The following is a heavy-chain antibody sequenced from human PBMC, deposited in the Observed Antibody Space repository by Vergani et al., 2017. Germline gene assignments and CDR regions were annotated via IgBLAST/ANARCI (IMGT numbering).Heavy chain of an antibody. J-gene: IGHJ6*02. D-gene: IGHD2-8*01. CDR3: AMDCTSGGCPDNYGMDV. V-gene: IGHV3-21*06. Sequence: VQLVESGGGLVKPGGSLRLSCPASGFTFSDFSMSWVRQAPGKRLEWVAFIGSSGPYINYADSVKGRFIISRDNTNNSRFLQLRSLRAEDAAVYYCAMDCTSGGCPDNYGMDVWVQGATVTVSS. CDR1: GFTFSDFS. CDR2: IGSSGPYI.